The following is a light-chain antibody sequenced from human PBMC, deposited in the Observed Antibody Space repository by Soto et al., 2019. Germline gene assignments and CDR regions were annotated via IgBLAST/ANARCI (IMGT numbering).Light chain of an antibody. J-gene: IGLJ3*02. CDR2: DNI. V-gene: IGLV1-40*01. CDR1: GSNLGAKYA. CDR3: QSYDTSLSGSV. Sequence: QSELTQPPSVSGAPGQKVTISCTGSGSNLGAKYAVHWYQQLPGTAPKLLIYDNINRPSGVPDRFSGSKSDTSASLAITGLQAEDEADYYCQSYDTSLSGSVFGGGTKLTVL.